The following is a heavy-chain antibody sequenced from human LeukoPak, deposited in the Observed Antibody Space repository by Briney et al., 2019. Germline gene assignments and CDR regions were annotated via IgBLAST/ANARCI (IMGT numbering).Heavy chain of an antibody. CDR1: GGSISSGGYS. J-gene: IGHJ4*02. CDR3: ARGIHHYDSSGYYLDY. Sequence: KPSQTLSLTCAVSGGSISSGGYSWSWIRQPPGKGLEWIGYIYHSGSTYYNPSLKSRVTISVDKSKNQFSLKLSSVTAADTAVYYCARGIHHYDSSGYYLDYWGQGTLVTVSS. V-gene: IGHV4-30-2*01. D-gene: IGHD3-22*01. CDR2: IYHSGST.